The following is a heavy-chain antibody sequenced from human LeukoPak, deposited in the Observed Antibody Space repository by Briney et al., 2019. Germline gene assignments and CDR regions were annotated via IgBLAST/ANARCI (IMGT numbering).Heavy chain of an antibody. CDR2: IYYSGST. V-gene: IGHV4-30-4*07. Sequence: SETLSLTCAVSGGSISSGGYSWSWIRQPPGKGLEWIGYIYYSGSTYYNPSLKSRVTISVDTSKKQFSLKLSSVTAADTAVYYCARDGYGGVDYWGQGTLVTVSS. CDR3: ARDGYGGVDY. CDR1: GGSISSGGYS. J-gene: IGHJ4*02. D-gene: IGHD3-10*01.